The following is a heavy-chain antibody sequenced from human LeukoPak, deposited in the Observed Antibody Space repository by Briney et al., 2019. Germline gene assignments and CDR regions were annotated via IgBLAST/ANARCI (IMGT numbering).Heavy chain of an antibody. CDR3: AKDGSPYCSGGSCYLDY. CDR2: ISYDGSNK. D-gene: IGHD2-15*01. Sequence: GGSLRLSCAASGFTFSSYGMHWVRQAPGKGLEWVAVISYDGSNKYYADSVKGRFTISRDNSKNTLYLQMNSLRAEDTAVYYCAKDGSPYCSGGSCYLDYWGQGTPVTVSS. J-gene: IGHJ4*02. V-gene: IGHV3-30*18. CDR1: GFTFSSYG.